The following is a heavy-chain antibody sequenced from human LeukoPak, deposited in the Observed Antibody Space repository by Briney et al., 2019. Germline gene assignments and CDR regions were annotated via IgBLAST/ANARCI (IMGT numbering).Heavy chain of an antibody. V-gene: IGHV3-48*03. Sequence: GGSLRLSCAASGFTFSSYEMNWVRQAPGKGLEWVSYISSSGSTIYYADSVKGRFTISRDNAKNSLYLQMNSLRAEDTAVYYCAREYYDILTGYYSRWFDPWGQGTLVTVSS. D-gene: IGHD3-9*01. CDR3: AREYYDILTGYYSRWFDP. CDR2: ISSSGSTI. J-gene: IGHJ5*02. CDR1: GFTFSSYE.